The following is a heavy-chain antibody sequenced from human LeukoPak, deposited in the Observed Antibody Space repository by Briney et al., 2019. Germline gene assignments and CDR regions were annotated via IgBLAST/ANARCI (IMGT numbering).Heavy chain of an antibody. CDR3: AELGITMIGGV. CDR2: ISSSGSTI. Sequence: GGSLRPSCAASGFTFSSYEMNWVRQAPGKGLEWVSYISSSGSTIYYADSVKGRFTISRDNAKNSLYLQMNSLGAEDTAVYYCAELGITMIGGVWGKGTTVTISS. J-gene: IGHJ6*04. D-gene: IGHD3-10*02. CDR1: GFTFSSYE. V-gene: IGHV3-48*03.